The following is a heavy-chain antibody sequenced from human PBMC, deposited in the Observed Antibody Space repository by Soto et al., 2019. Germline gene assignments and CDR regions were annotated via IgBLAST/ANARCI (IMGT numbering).Heavy chain of an antibody. J-gene: IGHJ4*02. CDR3: ARVHGGYCSSNSCYDLGY. Sequence: ASVKVSCKATGYTFTGYYMHWVRQAPGQGLEWMGWINPNSGGTNYAQKFQGWVTMTRDTSISTAYMELSRLRSDDTAVYYCARVHGGYCSSNSCYDLGYWGQGTLVTVSS. D-gene: IGHD2-2*01. CDR1: GYTFTGYY. CDR2: INPNSGGT. V-gene: IGHV1-2*04.